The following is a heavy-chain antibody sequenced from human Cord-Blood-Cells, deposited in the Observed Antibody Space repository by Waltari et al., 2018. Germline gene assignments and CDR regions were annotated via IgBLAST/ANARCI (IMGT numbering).Heavy chain of an antibody. V-gene: IGHV1-2*02. Sequence: QVQLVQSGAEVKKPGASVKVSCKASGYTFTGYYMHWVRQAPGQGLEWLGWVDPNSCGTNYAQKVQGRVTMTRDTSISTAYMELSRLRSDDTAVYYCARDLKSLGIPYYYYYGMDVWGQGTTVTVSS. J-gene: IGHJ6*02. CDR3: ARDLKSLGIPYYYYYGMDV. D-gene: IGHD7-27*01. CDR2: VDPNSCGT. CDR1: GYTFTGYY.